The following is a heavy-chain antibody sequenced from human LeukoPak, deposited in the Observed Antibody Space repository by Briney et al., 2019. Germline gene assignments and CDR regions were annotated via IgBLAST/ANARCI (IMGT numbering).Heavy chain of an antibody. D-gene: IGHD3-10*01. CDR1: GFTFSSYA. Sequence: GGSLRLSCAASGFTFSSYAMSWIRQAPGKGLEWVSAISGSGGSTYYADSVKGRFTISRDNSKNTLYLQMNSLRAEDTAVYYCAKDWYPMVRGVIFTPAGSFDYWGQGTLVTVSS. CDR3: AKDWYPMVRGVIFTPAGSFDY. CDR2: ISGSGGST. J-gene: IGHJ4*02. V-gene: IGHV3-23*01.